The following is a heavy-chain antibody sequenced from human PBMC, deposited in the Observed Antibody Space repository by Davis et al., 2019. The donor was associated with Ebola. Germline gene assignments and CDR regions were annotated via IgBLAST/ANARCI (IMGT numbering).Heavy chain of an antibody. CDR1: GGSFSGYY. Sequence: SETLSLTRAVYGGSFSGYYWSWIRQPPGKGLEWIGEINHSGSTNYNPSLKSRVTISVDTSKNQFSLKLSSVTAADTAVYYCARSITMIVVGWFDYWGQGTLVTVSS. V-gene: IGHV4-34*01. CDR2: INHSGST. CDR3: ARSITMIVVGWFDY. J-gene: IGHJ4*02. D-gene: IGHD3-22*01.